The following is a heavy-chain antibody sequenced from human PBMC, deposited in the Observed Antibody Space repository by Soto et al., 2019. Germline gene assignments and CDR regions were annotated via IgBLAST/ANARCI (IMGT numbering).Heavy chain of an antibody. CDR1: GFTFSSYW. CDR3: VREGGSIVLMVYASYFDY. J-gene: IGHJ4*02. D-gene: IGHD2-8*01. Sequence: EVQLVESGGGLVQPGGSLRLSCAASGFTFSSYWMSWVRQAPGKGLEWVANIKQDGSEKYYVDSVKGRFTISRDNAKNSLYLQMNSLRAEDTAVYYCVREGGSIVLMVYASYFDYWGQGTLVTVSS. CDR2: IKQDGSEK. V-gene: IGHV3-7*05.